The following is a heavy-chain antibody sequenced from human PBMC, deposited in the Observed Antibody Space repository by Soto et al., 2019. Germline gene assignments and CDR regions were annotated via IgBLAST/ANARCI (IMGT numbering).Heavy chain of an antibody. CDR3: ARHQTVTSSGFDY. CDR2: IYYSGST. CDR1: GGSISSSNYY. J-gene: IGHJ4*02. D-gene: IGHD4-17*01. V-gene: IGHV4-39*01. Sequence: QLQLQESGPGLVKPSETLSLTCTVSGGSISSSNYYWGWIRQPPGKGLEWIGSIYYSGSTYYNLALKSRVTLTVDTSKNQFSLKLSSVTAADTAVYYCARHQTVTSSGFDYWGQGTLVTVSS.